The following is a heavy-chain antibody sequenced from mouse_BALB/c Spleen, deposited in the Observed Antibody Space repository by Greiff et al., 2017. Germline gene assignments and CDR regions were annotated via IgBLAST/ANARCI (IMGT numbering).Heavy chain of an antibody. D-gene: IGHD1-3*01. CDR3: TSNYYFDY. J-gene: IGHJ2*01. V-gene: IGHV6-6*02. CDR1: GFTFSNYW. Sequence: DVKLQESGGGLVQPGGSMKLSCVASGFTFSNYWMNWVRQSPEKGLEWVAEIRLKSNNYATHYAESVKGRFTSSRDDSKSSVYLQMNNLRAEDTGIYYCTSNYYFDYWGQGTTLTVSS. CDR2: IRLKSNNYAT.